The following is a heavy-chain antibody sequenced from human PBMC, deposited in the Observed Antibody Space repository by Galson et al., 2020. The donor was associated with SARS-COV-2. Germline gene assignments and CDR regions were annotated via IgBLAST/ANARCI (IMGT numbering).Heavy chain of an antibody. CDR1: GYTFTSYG. Sequence: ASVKVSCKASGYTFTSYGISWVRQAPGQGLEWMGWISAYNGNTNYAQKLQGRVTMTTDTSTSTAYMELRSLRSDDTAVYYCARGTEKKKWPHNYYYYYGMDVWGQGTTVTVSS. J-gene: IGHJ6*02. CDR2: ISAYNGNT. V-gene: IGHV1-18*04. CDR3: ARGTEKKKWPHNYYYYYGMDV. D-gene: IGHD2-8*01.